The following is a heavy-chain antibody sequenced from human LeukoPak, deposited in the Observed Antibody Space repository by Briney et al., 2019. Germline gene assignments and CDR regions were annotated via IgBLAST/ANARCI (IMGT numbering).Heavy chain of an antibody. J-gene: IGHJ6*02. Sequence: SETLSLTCAVYGGSFSGYYWSWIRQPPGKGLEWIGEINHSGSTNYNPSLKSRVTISVDTSKNQFSLKLSSVTAADTAVYYCARCPVAGVKYYYYYYGMDVWGQGTTVTVSS. D-gene: IGHD6-19*01. CDR3: ARCPVAGVKYYYYYYGMDV. CDR1: GGSFSGYY. CDR2: INHSGST. V-gene: IGHV4-34*01.